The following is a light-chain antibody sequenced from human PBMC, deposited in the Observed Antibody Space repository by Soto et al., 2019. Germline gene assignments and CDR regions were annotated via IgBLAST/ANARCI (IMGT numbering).Light chain of an antibody. CDR2: TNN. CDR3: QSYDSRLSDYV. Sequence: QCVRTHPPSVSWAPGHRVTISCTGSNSNIGAGYDVHWYLQLPGTAPKLLVYTNNNRPSGVPDRFSGSKSGTSASLAITGLQAEDEADYYCQSYDSRLSDYVFGTGTKVTVL. J-gene: IGLJ1*01. V-gene: IGLV1-40*01. CDR1: NSNIGAGYD.